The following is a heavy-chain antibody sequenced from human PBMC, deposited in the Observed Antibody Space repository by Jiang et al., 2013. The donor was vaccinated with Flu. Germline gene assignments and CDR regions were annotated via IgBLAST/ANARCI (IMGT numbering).Heavy chain of an antibody. CDR3: ARDVLEQWLVLAHGRSGFDP. J-gene: IGHJ5*02. D-gene: IGHD6-19*01. CDR1: GYTFTSYA. Sequence: QSGSELKKPGASVKVSRKASGYTFTSYAMNWVRQAPGQGLEWMGWINTNTGNPTYAQGFTGRFVFSLDTSVSTAYLQICSLKAEDTAVYYCARDVLEQWLVLAHGRSGFDPWGQGTLVTVSS. CDR2: INTNTGNP. V-gene: IGHV7-4-1*01.